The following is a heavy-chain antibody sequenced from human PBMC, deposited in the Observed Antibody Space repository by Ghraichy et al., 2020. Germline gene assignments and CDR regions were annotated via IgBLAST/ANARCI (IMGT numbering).Heavy chain of an antibody. CDR3: TRDMFFDILTGYMAGLDV. CDR1: GFTFGDYA. Sequence: GGSLRLSCTVSGFTFGDYAMSWFRQAPGKGLEWVGFIRSKAYGGTTEYAASVKGRFTISRDDSKGIAHLQMNSLKTEDTGVYYCTRDMFFDILTGYMAGLDVWGQGTTVTVSS. CDR2: IRSKAYGGTT. J-gene: IGHJ6*02. D-gene: IGHD3-9*01. V-gene: IGHV3-49*03.